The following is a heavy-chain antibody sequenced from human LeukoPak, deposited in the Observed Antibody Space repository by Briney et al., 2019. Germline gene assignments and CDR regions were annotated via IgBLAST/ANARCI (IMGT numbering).Heavy chain of an antibody. D-gene: IGHD2-2*01. CDR1: GGSFSGYY. J-gene: IGHJ6*03. V-gene: IGHV4-34*01. Sequence: SETLSLTCAVYGGSFSGYYWSWIRQPPGKGLEWIGEINHSGSTNYNPSLKSRVTISVDTSKNQFSLKLSSVTAADTAVYYCASKKVVPIWDYYYMDVWGKGTTVTVSS. CDR3: ASKKVVPIWDYYYMDV. CDR2: INHSGST.